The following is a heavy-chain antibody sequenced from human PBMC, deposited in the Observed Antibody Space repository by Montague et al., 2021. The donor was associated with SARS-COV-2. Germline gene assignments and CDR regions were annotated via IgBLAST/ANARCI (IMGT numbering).Heavy chain of an antibody. CDR3: ARDQGSSWEDYYYYYGMDV. CDR1: GFTFSSYW. J-gene: IGHJ6*02. Sequence: SLRLSCAASGFTFSSYWMSWVRQAPGKGLEWVANIKQDGSEKYYVDSVKGRFTISRDNAKNSLYLQMNSLRAEDTAVYYCARDQGSSWEDYYYYYGMDVWDQGTTVTVSS. D-gene: IGHD6-13*01. V-gene: IGHV3-7*03. CDR2: IKQDGSEK.